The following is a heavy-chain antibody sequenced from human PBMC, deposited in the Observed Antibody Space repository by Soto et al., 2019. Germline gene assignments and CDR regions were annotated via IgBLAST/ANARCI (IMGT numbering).Heavy chain of an antibody. J-gene: IGHJ4*01. Sequence: QVQLQESGPGLVKPSETLSLTCNVSGDSMTKYYWSWIRQPAGKGLEWIGRIYTSGSTNYNPSLKSRVTMSIDTSNKHFSLNLKSVTAADTAVYYCARTVGAAYYFDFWXXXALVTVXS. CDR1: GDSMTKYY. D-gene: IGHD1-26*01. V-gene: IGHV4-4*07. CDR3: ARTVGAAYYFDF. CDR2: IYTSGST.